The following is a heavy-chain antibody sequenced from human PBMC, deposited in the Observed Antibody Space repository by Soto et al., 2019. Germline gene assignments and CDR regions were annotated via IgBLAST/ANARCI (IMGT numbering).Heavy chain of an antibody. CDR3: AKGPAIVLVPAAMSYYYGMDV. Sequence: QVQLVESGGGVVQPGRSLRLSCAASGFTFSSYGMHWVRQAPGKGLEWVAVISYDGSNKYYADSVKGRFTISRDNSKNXRXLXXTSLRAEDTAVYYCAKGPAIVLVPAAMSYYYGMDVWGQGTTVTVSS. CDR1: GFTFSSYG. D-gene: IGHD2-2*01. CDR2: ISYDGSNK. J-gene: IGHJ6*02. V-gene: IGHV3-30*18.